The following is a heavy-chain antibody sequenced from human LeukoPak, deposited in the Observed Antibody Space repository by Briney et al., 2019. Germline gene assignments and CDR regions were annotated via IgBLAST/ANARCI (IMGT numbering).Heavy chain of an antibody. CDR3: ARPYCSSTSCPTFDD. CDR2: ISSSSDTI. CDR1: GFTFSTYN. V-gene: IGHV3-48*01. Sequence: PGGSLRLSCVVSGFTFSTYNMNWVRQAPGKGLEWVSYISSSSDTIFYADSVKGRFTISRDNAKNSLYLQMNSLRAEDTAVYYCARPYCSSTSCPTFDDWGQGTLVTVSS. D-gene: IGHD2-2*01. J-gene: IGHJ4*02.